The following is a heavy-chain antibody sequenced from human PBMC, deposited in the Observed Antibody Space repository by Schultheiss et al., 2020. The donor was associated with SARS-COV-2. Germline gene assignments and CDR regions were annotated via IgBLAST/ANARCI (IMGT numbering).Heavy chain of an antibody. Sequence: SQTLSLTCTVSGGSISSSSYYWGWIRQPPGKGLEWIGSIYHSGSTNYNPSLKSRVTISVDTSKNQFSLKLSSVTAADTAVYYCARVVSAVAGTDAFDIWGQGTMVTVSS. J-gene: IGHJ3*02. CDR3: ARVVSAVAGTDAFDI. D-gene: IGHD6-19*01. CDR2: IYHSGST. V-gene: IGHV4-39*07. CDR1: GGSISSSSYY.